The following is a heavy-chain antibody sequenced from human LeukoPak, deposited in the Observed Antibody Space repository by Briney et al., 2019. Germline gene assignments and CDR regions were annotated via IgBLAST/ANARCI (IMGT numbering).Heavy chain of an antibody. D-gene: IGHD3-22*01. CDR3: ARGMIVVVGRNDY. Sequence: GGSLRLSCAASGFTFSSYSMNWVRQAPGKGLEWVSSISSSSYIYYADSVKGRFTISRDNAKNSLYLQMNSLRAEDTAVYYCARGMIVVVGRNDYWGQGTLVTVSS. V-gene: IGHV3-21*01. J-gene: IGHJ4*02. CDR2: ISSSSYI. CDR1: GFTFSSYS.